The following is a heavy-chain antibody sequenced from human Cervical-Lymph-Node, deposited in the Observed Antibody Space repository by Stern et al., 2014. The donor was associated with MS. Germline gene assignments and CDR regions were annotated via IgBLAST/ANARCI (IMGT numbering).Heavy chain of an antibody. CDR2: ISYDAKTQ. V-gene: IGHV3-30*04. J-gene: IGHJ2*01. CDR3: ARQMTHGPCDL. D-gene: IGHD2-21*02. Sequence: VQLVESGGSVVQPGRSLRLSCAASTFTFSAFAMHWVRQAPGKGLEWVAVISYDAKTQFYVDSVKGRFTVSRDNSKNTLSLQMNNLRPEDTAGYYCARQMTHGPCDLWGRGTLVTVS. CDR1: TFTFSAFA.